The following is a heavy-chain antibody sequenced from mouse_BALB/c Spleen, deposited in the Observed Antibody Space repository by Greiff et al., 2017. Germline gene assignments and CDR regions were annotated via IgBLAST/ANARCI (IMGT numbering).Heavy chain of an antibody. CDR3: ARAAYYYGSSYGYAMDY. D-gene: IGHD1-1*01. V-gene: IGHV5-4*02. J-gene: IGHJ4*01. CDR1: GFTFSDYY. Sequence: EVKLMESGGGLVKPGGSLKLSCAASGFTFSDYYMYWVRQTPEKRLEWVATISDGGSYTYYPDSVKGRFTISRDNAKNNLYLQMSSLKSEDTAMYYCARAAYYYGSSYGYAMDYWGQGTSVTVSS. CDR2: ISDGGSYT.